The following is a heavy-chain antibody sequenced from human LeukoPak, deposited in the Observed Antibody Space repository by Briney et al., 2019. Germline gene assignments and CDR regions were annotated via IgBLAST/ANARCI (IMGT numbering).Heavy chain of an antibody. V-gene: IGHV4-59*01. CDR1: GGSISSYY. CDR3: ARVITMVRGPRDYYGMDV. Sequence: SETLSLTCTVSGGSISSYYWSWIRQPPGKGLEWIGYIYYSGSTNYNPSLKSRVPISVDTSKNQFSLKLSSVTAADTAVYYCARVITMVRGPRDYYGMDVWGQGTTVTVSS. J-gene: IGHJ6*02. D-gene: IGHD3-10*01. CDR2: IYYSGST.